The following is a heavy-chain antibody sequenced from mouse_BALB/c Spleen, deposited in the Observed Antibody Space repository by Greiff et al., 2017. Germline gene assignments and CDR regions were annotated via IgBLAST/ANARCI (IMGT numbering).Heavy chain of an antibody. Sequence: QVQLQQPGAELVRPGASVKLSCKASGYSFTSYWMNWVKQRPGQGLEWIGMIHPSDSETRLNQKFKGKATLTADKSSSTAYMQLSSLTSEDSAVYFCARTITTVVAEGYFDVWGAGTTVTVSS. CDR1: GYSFTSYW. V-gene: IGHV1-74*01. J-gene: IGHJ1*01. D-gene: IGHD1-1*01. CDR3: ARTITTVVAEGYFDV. CDR2: IHPSDSET.